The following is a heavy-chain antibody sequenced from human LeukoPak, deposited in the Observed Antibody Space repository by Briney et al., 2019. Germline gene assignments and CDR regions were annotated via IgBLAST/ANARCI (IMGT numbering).Heavy chain of an antibody. CDR2: ISSSSSTI. V-gene: IGHV3-48*01. J-gene: IGHJ4*02. D-gene: IGHD6-13*01. Sequence: SGGSLRLSCAGSGFTFSNFGMNWVRQAPGKGLEWVSYISSSSSTIYYADSVKGRFTISRDNAKNSLYLQMNSLRAEDTAVYYCARTYSSSWYRYYFDYWGQGTLVTVSS. CDR3: ARTYSSSWYRYYFDY. CDR1: GFTFSNFG.